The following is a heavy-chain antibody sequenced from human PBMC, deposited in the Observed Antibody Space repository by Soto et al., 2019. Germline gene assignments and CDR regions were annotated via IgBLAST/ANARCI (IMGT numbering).Heavy chain of an antibody. D-gene: IGHD3-3*01. CDR2: IIPIFGTA. Sequence: SVKLSCKASGGTFSSYAISWVRQAPGQGLEWMGGIIPIFGTANYAQKFQGRVTITADESTSTAYMELSSLRSEDTAVYYCARVRRSITIFGVARAPAYYYYGMDVWGQGTKVTVS. CDR1: GGTFSSYA. J-gene: IGHJ6*02. V-gene: IGHV1-69*13. CDR3: ARVRRSITIFGVARAPAYYYYGMDV.